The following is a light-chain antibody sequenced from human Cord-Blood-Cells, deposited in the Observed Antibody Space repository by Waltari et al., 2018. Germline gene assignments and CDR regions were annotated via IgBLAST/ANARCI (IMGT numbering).Light chain of an antibody. J-gene: IGLJ2*01. Sequence: QSALTQPASVSGSPGQSITISCTGTSSDVGGYNYVSWYQQHPGKAPKLMIYDVSNRPSGVSNRFSGPKAGNTASLTISGLQAGDEADYYCSSYTGSSTLVFGGGTKLTVL. CDR1: SSDVGGYNY. V-gene: IGLV2-14*01. CDR3: SSYTGSSTLV. CDR2: DVS.